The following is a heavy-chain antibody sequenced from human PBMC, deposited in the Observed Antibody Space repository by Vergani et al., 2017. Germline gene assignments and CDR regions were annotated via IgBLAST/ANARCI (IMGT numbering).Heavy chain of an antibody. CDR3: ARDHYDFWSGYPTNWYFDL. CDR1: GFTFSSYW. V-gene: IGHV3-7*01. Sequence: VQLVESGGGVVQPGRSLRLSCAASGFTFSSYWMSWVRQAPGKGLEWVANIKQDGSEKYYVDSVKGRFTISRDNAKNSLYLQMNSLRAEDTAVYYCARDHYDFWSGYPTNWYFDLWGRGTLVTVSS. D-gene: IGHD3-3*01. CDR2: IKQDGSEK. J-gene: IGHJ2*01.